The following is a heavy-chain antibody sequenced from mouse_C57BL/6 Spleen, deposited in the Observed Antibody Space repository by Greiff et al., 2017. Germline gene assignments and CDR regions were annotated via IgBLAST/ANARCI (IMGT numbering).Heavy chain of an antibody. Sequence: EVHLVESGEGLVKPGGSLKLSCAASGFTFSSYAMSWVRQTPEKRLEWVAYISSGGDYIYYADTVKGRFTIYRDNARNTLYLQMSSLKSEDTAMYYCTSPHYGPFDYWGQGTTLTVSS. D-gene: IGHD1-1*01. CDR2: ISSGGDYI. CDR1: GFTFSSYA. CDR3: TSPHYGPFDY. V-gene: IGHV5-9-1*02. J-gene: IGHJ2*01.